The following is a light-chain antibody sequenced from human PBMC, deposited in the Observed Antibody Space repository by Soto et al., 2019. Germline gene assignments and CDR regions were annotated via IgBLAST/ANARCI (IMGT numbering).Light chain of an antibody. J-gene: IGKJ3*01. CDR1: QSVSVN. CDR2: GAS. V-gene: IGKV3-15*01. Sequence: EIVMTQSPGTLSVSPGERATLSCRASQSVSVNLAWYQQKPGQAPRLLIYGASYRATGIPPRFSGSGSGTDFTLTISSLQSEDFAVYYCQQYDNWPPFTFGPGTKVDIK. CDR3: QQYDNWPPFT.